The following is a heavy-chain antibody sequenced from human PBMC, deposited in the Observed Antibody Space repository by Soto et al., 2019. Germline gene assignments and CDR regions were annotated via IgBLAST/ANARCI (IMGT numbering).Heavy chain of an antibody. D-gene: IGHD1-26*01. Sequence: QVQLVESGGGVVQPGSSLRLSCAASGFTFNSYGMHWVRQGPGNGLEWVAFISYDSTKTYYADSVKGRFTISRDNSNSAMYVQMNSLTGEDTAVYYCARTGSAWSVFLYYSLDVWGQGTTVTVSS. J-gene: IGHJ6*02. V-gene: IGHV3-30*03. CDR1: GFTFNSYG. CDR3: ARTGSAWSVFLYYSLDV. CDR2: ISYDSTKT.